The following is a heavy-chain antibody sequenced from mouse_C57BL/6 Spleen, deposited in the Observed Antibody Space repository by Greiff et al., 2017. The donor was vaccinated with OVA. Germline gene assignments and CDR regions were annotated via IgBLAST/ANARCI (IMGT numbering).Heavy chain of an antibody. V-gene: IGHV1-26*01. CDR1: GYTFTDYY. CDR2: INPNNGGT. D-gene: IGHD1-1*01. Sequence: EVKLQQSGPELVKPGASVKISCKASGYTFTDYYMNWVKQSHGKSLEWIGDINPNNGGTSYNQKFKGKATLTVDKSSSTAYMELRSLTSEDSAVYYCARDYYGSSYAWFAYWGQGTLVTVST. J-gene: IGHJ3*01. CDR3: ARDYYGSSYAWFAY.